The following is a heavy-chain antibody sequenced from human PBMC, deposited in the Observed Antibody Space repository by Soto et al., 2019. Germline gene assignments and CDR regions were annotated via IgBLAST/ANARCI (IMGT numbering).Heavy chain of an antibody. CDR3: ARAGYGGNELDY. CDR2: IHHSGSF. J-gene: IGHJ4*02. CDR1: GGSITSTNW. V-gene: IGHV4-4*02. D-gene: IGHD4-17*01. Sequence: QVQLQESGPGLVKPSGTLSLTCAVSGGSITSTNWWCWVRQPPGKGLEWIGEIHHSGSFNYNPSLKSRVTISVDKSKNQFALNLRSVTAADTAVYYCARAGYGGNELDYWCQGTLVTVSS.